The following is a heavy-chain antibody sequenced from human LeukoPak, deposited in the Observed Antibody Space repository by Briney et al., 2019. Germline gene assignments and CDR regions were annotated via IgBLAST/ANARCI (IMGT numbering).Heavy chain of an antibody. D-gene: IGHD3-3*01. Sequence: ASVKVSCKASGYTFTSYDINWVRQATGLGLEWMGWMNPNSGNTGYAQKFQGRVTMTRNTSISTAYMELSSLRSEDTAVYYCARSGATYYDFWSGSSATPFDYWGQGTLVTVSS. V-gene: IGHV1-8*01. CDR3: ARSGATYYDFWSGSSATPFDY. CDR2: MNPNSGNT. J-gene: IGHJ4*02. CDR1: GYTFTSYD.